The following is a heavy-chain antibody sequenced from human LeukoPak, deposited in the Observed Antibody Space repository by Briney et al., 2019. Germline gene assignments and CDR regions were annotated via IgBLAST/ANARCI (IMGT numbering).Heavy chain of an antibody. CDR3: AREAGGPVAGTGYYFDY. Sequence: GGSLRLSCAASGFTFSSYGMHWVRQAPGKGLEWVAVISYDGSNKYYADSVKGRFTISRDNSKNTLYLQMNSLRAEDTAVYYCAREAGGPVAGTGYYFDYWGQGTLVTVSS. V-gene: IGHV3-30*03. CDR2: ISYDGSNK. D-gene: IGHD6-19*01. CDR1: GFTFSSYG. J-gene: IGHJ4*02.